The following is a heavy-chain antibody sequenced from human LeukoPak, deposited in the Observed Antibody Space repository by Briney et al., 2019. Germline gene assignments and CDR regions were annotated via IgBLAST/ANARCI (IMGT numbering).Heavy chain of an antibody. CDR1: GFTFTSSA. CDR2: IVVGSGNT. J-gene: IGHJ3*02. Sequence: SVKVSCKASGFTFTSSAVQWVRQARGQRLEWIGWIVVGSGNTNYAQKFQERVTITRDMSTSTAYMELSSLRSEYTAVYYCAANIVATLGAFDIWGQGIMVTVSS. V-gene: IGHV1-58*01. CDR3: AANIVATLGAFDI. D-gene: IGHD5-12*01.